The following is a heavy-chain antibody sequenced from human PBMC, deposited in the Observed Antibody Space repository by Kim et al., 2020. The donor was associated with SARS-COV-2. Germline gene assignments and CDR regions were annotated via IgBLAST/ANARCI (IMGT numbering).Heavy chain of an antibody. CDR1: GGSISSSSYY. V-gene: IGHV4-39*01. D-gene: IGHD3-3*01. CDR3: ARTDFWSGHSDY. Sequence: SETLSLTCTVSGGSISSSSYYWGWIRQPPGKGLEWIGSIYYSGSTYYNPSLKSRVTISVDTSKNQFSLKLSSVTAADTAVYYCARTDFWSGHSDYWGQGTLVTVSS. CDR2: IYYSGST. J-gene: IGHJ4*02.